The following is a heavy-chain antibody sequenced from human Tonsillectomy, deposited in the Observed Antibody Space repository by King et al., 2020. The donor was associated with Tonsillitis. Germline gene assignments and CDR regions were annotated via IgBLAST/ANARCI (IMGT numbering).Heavy chain of an antibody. D-gene: IGHD3-22*01. V-gene: IGHV3-33*01. Sequence: VQLVESGGGVVQPGRSLRLSCAASGFTFSTYGMHWVRQAPGKGLVWVAVIWSDGNNKYYADSVKGRFTISRDNSKNTLYLQMNSLRAEDTAVYYCARDILVADDAFDIWGQGTMVTVSS. CDR2: IWSDGNNK. J-gene: IGHJ3*02. CDR1: GFTFSTYG. CDR3: ARDILVADDAFDI.